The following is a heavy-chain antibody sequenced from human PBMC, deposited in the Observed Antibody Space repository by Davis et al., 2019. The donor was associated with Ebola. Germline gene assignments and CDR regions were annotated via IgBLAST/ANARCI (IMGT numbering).Heavy chain of an antibody. D-gene: IGHD6-19*01. CDR3: AKASSGWYFDF. V-gene: IGHV1-24*01. Sequence: ASVKVSCKVSGYSLTELSMHWVRQVPGKGLEWMGGFDPEDTKTIYAQRFQNRVTMTEDTFTNTAYMELRGLRSDDTAVYYCAKASSGWYFDFWGQGTLVTVSS. CDR1: GYSLTELS. J-gene: IGHJ4*02. CDR2: FDPEDTKT.